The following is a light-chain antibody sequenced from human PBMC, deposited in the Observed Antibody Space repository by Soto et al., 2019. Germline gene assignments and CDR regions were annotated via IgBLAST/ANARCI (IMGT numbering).Light chain of an antibody. CDR3: RQRNSYHPT. CDR1: QGIGNA. J-gene: IGKJ3*01. CDR2: AEF. V-gene: IGKV1-17*01. Sequence: DIQMTQSPSSLSASVGDRVTITCRASQGIGNALGWYQQNPGKAPKRLIYAEFSLQSGVPSWLSGSGSVTEFTLTIISLQPEVFATYYCRQRNSYHPTFGPGTKVDIK.